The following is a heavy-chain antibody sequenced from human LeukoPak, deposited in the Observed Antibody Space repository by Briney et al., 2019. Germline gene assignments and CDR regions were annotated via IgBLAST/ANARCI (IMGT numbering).Heavy chain of an antibody. J-gene: IGHJ6*02. D-gene: IGHD3-22*01. CDR1: GGSISSYY. CDR3: ARGLSYYDSSGFYYYYGMDV. Sequence: SETLSLTCTVSGGSISSYYWSWIRQPPGKGLEWIGYIYYSGSTNYNPSLKSRVTISVDTSKNHFSLKVSSVTAADTALYYCARGLSYYDSSGFYYYYGMDVWGQGTTVTVSS. V-gene: IGHV4-59*12. CDR2: IYYSGST.